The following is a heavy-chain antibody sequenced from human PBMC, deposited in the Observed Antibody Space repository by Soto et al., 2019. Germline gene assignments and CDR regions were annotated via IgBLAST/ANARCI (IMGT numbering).Heavy chain of an antibody. CDR1: GFTFSSYA. CDR3: ASYYSYDILTGTKYAFEI. CDR2: ISYDGSNK. Sequence: QVQLVESGGGVVQPGRSLRLSCAASGFTFSSYAMHWVRQAPGKGLEWVAVISYDGSNKYYADSVKGRFTISRDNSKNTLYLQMNSLRAEDTAVYYWASYYSYDILTGTKYAFEIWVQGTMVTVSS. J-gene: IGHJ3*02. V-gene: IGHV3-30-3*01. D-gene: IGHD3-9*01.